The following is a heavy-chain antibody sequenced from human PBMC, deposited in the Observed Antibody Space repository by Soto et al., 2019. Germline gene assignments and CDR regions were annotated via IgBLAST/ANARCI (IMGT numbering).Heavy chain of an antibody. CDR3: AATFQGLGGGYDRMGG. J-gene: IGHJ6*02. Sequence: PSQTLSLTCAISGDSVSSSSAAWNWIRQSPSRGLEWLGRTYYRSKWYNDYAVSVKSRITINPDTSKNQFSLQLNSVTPEDTAVYYCAATFQGLGGGYDRMGGWGQGTTVTVSS. CDR1: GDSVSSSSAA. D-gene: IGHD3-10*01. CDR2: TYYRSKWYN. V-gene: IGHV6-1*01.